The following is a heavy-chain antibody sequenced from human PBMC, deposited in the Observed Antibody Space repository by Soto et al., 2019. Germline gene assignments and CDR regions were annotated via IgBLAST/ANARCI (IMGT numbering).Heavy chain of an antibody. CDR3: ARGTRAPLTSFFDY. D-gene: IGHD4-4*01. CDR1: GDAISNFY. Sequence: SETLSFTFSVSGDAISNFYWSWIRQTPGRGLEWMGCVHEGGSTAYNLSLSGRVTISLHTSKSQFSLSLRSATAADTATSHCARGTRAPLTSFFDYWGQGIPITVSS. CDR2: VHEGGST. J-gene: IGHJ4*02. V-gene: IGHV4-59*03.